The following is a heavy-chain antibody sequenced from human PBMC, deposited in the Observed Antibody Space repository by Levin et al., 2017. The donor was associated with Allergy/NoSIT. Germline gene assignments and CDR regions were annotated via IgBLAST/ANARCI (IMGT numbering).Heavy chain of an antibody. CDR1: GFTFSSYA. D-gene: IGHD1-26*01. CDR3: AKEGSGSYSEN. V-gene: IGHV3-23*01. J-gene: IGHJ4*02. Sequence: HTGGSLRLSCAASGFTFSSYAMSWVRQAPGEGLEWVSAVSGDGGRTWYADSVRGRFTISRDNSKNTLCLHMSSLRAEDTAVYYCAKEGSGSYSENWGQGTLVTVSS. CDR2: VSGDGGRT.